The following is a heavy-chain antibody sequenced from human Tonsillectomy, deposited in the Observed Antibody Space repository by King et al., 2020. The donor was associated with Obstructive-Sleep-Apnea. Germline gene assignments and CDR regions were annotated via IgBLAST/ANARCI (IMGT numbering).Heavy chain of an antibody. J-gene: IGHJ4*02. CDR1: GFTFSSYG. Sequence: VQLVESGGGVVQPGKSLRLSCAASGFTFSSYGMHGVRQAPGKGLEWVAVISYDGSNRYYADSVKGRFTISRDNSKNTLYLQMTSLRAEDTAVYYCAKELPAMVLGMGKDYWGQGALVTVSS. CDR2: ISYDGSNR. D-gene: IGHD5-18*01. V-gene: IGHV3-30*18. CDR3: AKELPAMVLGMGKDY.